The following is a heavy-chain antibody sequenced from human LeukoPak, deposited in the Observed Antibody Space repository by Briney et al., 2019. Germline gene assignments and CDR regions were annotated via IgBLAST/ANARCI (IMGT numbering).Heavy chain of an antibody. J-gene: IGHJ6*03. CDR3: APPYDYVWGSPMDV. CDR2: INPNSGGT. D-gene: IGHD3-16*01. CDR1: GYTFTGYY. Sequence: ASVKVSCKASGYTFTGYYMHWVRQAPGQGLEWMGRINPNSGGTNYAQKFQGRVTMTRDTSISTAYMELSRLRSDDTAVYYCAPPYDYVWGSPMDVWGKGTTVTVSS. V-gene: IGHV1-2*06.